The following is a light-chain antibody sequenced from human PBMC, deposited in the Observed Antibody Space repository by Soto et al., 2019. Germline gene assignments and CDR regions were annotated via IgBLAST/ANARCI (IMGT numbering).Light chain of an antibody. CDR1: SSDVGGYDY. CDR3: SSYTSSGTLV. J-gene: IGLJ1*01. CDR2: DVS. Sequence: QSVLTQSASVSGSPGQSITISCTGTSSDVGGYDYVSWYQQPPGKAPKLMIYDVSNWPSGVSNRFSGSKSGNTASLTISGLQAEDEADYYCSSYTSSGTLVFGTGTKVTVL. V-gene: IGLV2-14*01.